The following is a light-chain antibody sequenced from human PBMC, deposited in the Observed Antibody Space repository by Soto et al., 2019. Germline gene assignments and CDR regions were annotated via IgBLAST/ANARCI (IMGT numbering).Light chain of an antibody. CDR3: SSYTTSNTRQIV. J-gene: IGLJ1*01. CDR1: SSDVGGYNY. CDR2: DVT. V-gene: IGLV2-14*03. Sequence: QSVLTQPASVSGSPGHSITISCTGTSSDVGGYNYVSWYQHHPGKAPKLIIYDVTNRPSGVSNPFSGSKSGNTASLTIPGLQPEDEADYYCSSYTTSNTRQIVFGTGTKVTVL.